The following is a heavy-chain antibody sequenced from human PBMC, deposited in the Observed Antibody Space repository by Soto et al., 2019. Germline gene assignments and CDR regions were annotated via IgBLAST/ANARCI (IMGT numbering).Heavy chain of an antibody. D-gene: IGHD1-1*01. Sequence: PGESLKISCKGSGNTFTNYWINWVRQMPGKGLEWIGRIDPSDSYTDYSPSFQGHVTISADKSISTAYLQWSSLKASDTAMYYCARPSEVGNWNLYDAFDIWGQGTMVS. CDR2: IDPSDSYT. CDR3: ARPSEVGNWNLYDAFDI. J-gene: IGHJ3*02. CDR1: GNTFTNYW. V-gene: IGHV5-10-1*01.